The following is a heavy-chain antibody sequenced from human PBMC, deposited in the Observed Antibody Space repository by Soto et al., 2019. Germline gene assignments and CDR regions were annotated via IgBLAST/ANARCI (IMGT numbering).Heavy chain of an antibody. CDR2: ISAHNGNT. Sequence: QVHLVQSGAEVKKPGASVKVSCKCSGYTFTSYGITWVRQAPGQGLEWMGWISAHNGNTDYAEKLQGRVTVTRDTSTSTAYMELRSLSSNDTAVDYCARGRYGDYGGQGALVTVSS. D-gene: IGHD1-1*01. J-gene: IGHJ4*02. CDR1: GYTFTSYG. V-gene: IGHV1-18*01. CDR3: ARGRYGDY.